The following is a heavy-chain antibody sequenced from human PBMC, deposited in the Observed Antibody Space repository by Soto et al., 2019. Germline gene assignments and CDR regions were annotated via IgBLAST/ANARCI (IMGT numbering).Heavy chain of an antibody. V-gene: IGHV4-59*01. Sequence: SETLSLTCSVSGGSIGRYYWSWIRQSPGKGLEWIGYIYYSGSTNYNPSLKSRVTISVDTSKNQFSLKLSSVTAADTAVYYCARVYYDFWGGYYRQYYFDYWGQGT. J-gene: IGHJ4*02. CDR1: GGSIGRYY. D-gene: IGHD3-3*01. CDR2: IYYSGST. CDR3: ARVYYDFWGGYYRQYYFDY.